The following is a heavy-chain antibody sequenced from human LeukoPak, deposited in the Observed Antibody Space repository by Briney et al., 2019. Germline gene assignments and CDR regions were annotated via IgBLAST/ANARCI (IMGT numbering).Heavy chain of an antibody. J-gene: IGHJ4*02. CDR3: ATRDLITMAGS. D-gene: IGHD6-19*01. CDR2: ISYDGSNK. CDR1: GFTFSSYA. Sequence: PGGSLRLSCAASGFTFSSYAMHWVRQAPGKGLEWVAVISYDGSNKYYADSVKGRFTISRDNSKNTLYLQMNSLRAEDTAVYYCATRDLITMAGSWGQGTLVTVSS. V-gene: IGHV3-30-3*01.